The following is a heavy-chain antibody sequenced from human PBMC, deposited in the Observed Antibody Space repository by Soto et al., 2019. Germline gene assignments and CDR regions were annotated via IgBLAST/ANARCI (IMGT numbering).Heavy chain of an antibody. CDR3: ARDAGGSGSHYGMDV. V-gene: IGHV4-39*07. Sequence: SETLSLTCSVTGGSISSSDYYWVWIRQPPGKGLEWIVSILHTGSTYYNPSLESRVTISVDTSKNQFSLKLSSVTAADTAVYYCARDAGGSGSHYGMDVWGQGTTVTVSS. CDR1: GGSISSSDYY. D-gene: IGHD3-10*01. J-gene: IGHJ6*02. CDR2: ILHTGST.